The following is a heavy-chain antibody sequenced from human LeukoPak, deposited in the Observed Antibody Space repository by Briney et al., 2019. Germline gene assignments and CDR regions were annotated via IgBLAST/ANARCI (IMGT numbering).Heavy chain of an antibody. Sequence: TSETLSLTCTVSGASVSNDFWSWIRQPPGKGLEWVGYIHYSGFTEYNPSLKSRATISVDTSKNQFSLKLTSVTAADTAVYYCVYTTGWTNFYYYGMDVWGQGTTVTVSS. J-gene: IGHJ6*02. V-gene: IGHV4-59*02. CDR3: VYTTGWTNFYYYGMDV. D-gene: IGHD6-19*01. CDR2: IHYSGFT. CDR1: GASVSNDF.